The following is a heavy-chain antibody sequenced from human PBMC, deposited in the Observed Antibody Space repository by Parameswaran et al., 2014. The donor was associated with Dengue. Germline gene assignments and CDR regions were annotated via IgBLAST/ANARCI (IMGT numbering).Heavy chain of an antibody. CDR2: IYYSGST. Sequence: PGKGLEWIGSIYYSGSTYYNPSLKSRVTISVDTSKNQFSLKLSSVTAADTAMYYCARHGGWEPLYAFDIWGQGTMVTVSS. V-gene: IGHV4-39*01. D-gene: IGHD1-26*01. J-gene: IGHJ3*02. CDR3: ARHGGWEPLYAFDI.